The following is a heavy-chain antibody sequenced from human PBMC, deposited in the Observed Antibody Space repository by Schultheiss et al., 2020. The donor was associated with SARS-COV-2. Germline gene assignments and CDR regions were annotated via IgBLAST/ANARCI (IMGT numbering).Heavy chain of an antibody. J-gene: IGHJ4*02. CDR3: ARVRFGKGFF. Sequence: SVKVSCKLSGFAFTNSAVQWVRQARGQRLEWIGWIVVGSGNTNYAQKFQGRVTITADESTSTAYMELSSLRSEDTAVYYCARVRFGKGFFWGQGTLVTVSS. CDR1: GFAFTNSA. D-gene: IGHD3-10*01. V-gene: IGHV1-58*01. CDR2: IVVGSGNT.